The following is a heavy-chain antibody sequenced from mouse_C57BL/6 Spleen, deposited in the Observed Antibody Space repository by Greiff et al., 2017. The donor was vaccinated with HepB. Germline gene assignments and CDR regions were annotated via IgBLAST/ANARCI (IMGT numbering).Heavy chain of an antibody. CDR1: GFTFSDYY. D-gene: IGHD1-1*01. Sequence: DVKLVESEGGLVQPGSSMKLSCTASGFTFSDYYMAWVRQVPEKGLEWVANINYDGSSTYYLDSLKSRFIISRDNAKNILYLQMSSLKSEDTATYYCARECDYYGSSSSYFDYWGQGTTLTVSS. J-gene: IGHJ2*01. CDR3: ARECDYYGSSSSYFDY. V-gene: IGHV5-16*01. CDR2: INYDGSST.